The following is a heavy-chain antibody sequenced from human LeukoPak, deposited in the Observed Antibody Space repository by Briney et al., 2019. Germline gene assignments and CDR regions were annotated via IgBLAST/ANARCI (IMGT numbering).Heavy chain of an antibody. J-gene: IGHJ3*02. Sequence: GESLKISCKGSRYSFTSYWIGWVRQMRVKGLEWMGIIYPGDSDTRYSPSFQGQVTISADKSISTAYLQWSSLKASDTAMYYCARVLMVRGVFDAFDIWGQGTMVTVSS. CDR1: RYSFTSYW. CDR2: IYPGDSDT. V-gene: IGHV5-51*01. CDR3: ARVLMVRGVFDAFDI. D-gene: IGHD3-10*01.